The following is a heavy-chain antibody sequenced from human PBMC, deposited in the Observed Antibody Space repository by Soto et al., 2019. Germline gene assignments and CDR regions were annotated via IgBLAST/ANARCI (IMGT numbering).Heavy chain of an antibody. CDR1: GFTFNDFS. V-gene: IGHV3-21*01. D-gene: IGHD3-9*01. Sequence: EVQLVESGGGLVKPGESLRLSCAASGFTFNDFSMNWVRQAAGRGPEWVSSIDTTSGYIYYADSVKGRFTISRDNAKNSLYLQMYSLRADDTAVYHCVRDLGLYLRSGYMDVWGRGTAVTVSS. CDR3: VRDLGLYLRSGYMDV. J-gene: IGHJ6*03. CDR2: IDTTSGYI.